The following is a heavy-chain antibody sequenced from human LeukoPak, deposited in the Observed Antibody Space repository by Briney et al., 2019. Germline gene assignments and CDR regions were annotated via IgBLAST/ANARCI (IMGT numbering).Heavy chain of an antibody. Sequence: SETLSLTCTVSGYSISSGYYWGWIRQPPGKGLEWIGSIYHSGSTYYNPSLKSRVTISVDTSKNQFSLKLSSVTAADTAMYYCARGVGYGYISDGVDYWGQGTLVTVSS. CDR3: ARGVGYGYISDGVDY. V-gene: IGHV4-38-2*02. D-gene: IGHD5-24*01. J-gene: IGHJ4*02. CDR1: GYSISSGYY. CDR2: IYHSGST.